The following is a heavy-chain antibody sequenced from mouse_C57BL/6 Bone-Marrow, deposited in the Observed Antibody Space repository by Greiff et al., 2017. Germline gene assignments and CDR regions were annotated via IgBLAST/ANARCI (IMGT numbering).Heavy chain of an antibody. V-gene: IGHV1-69*01. CDR1: GSTFTSYW. Sequence: QVQLQQPGAELVMPGASVKLSCKASGSTFTSYWMPWVKQRPGQGLEWIGEIDPSDSYTNYNQKFKGKSTLTVEKSSSTAYMQLSSLTSEDSAVYYCARGYYYFDYWGQGTTLTVSS. CDR3: ARGYYYFDY. J-gene: IGHJ2*01. CDR2: IDPSDSYT. D-gene: IGHD2-14*01.